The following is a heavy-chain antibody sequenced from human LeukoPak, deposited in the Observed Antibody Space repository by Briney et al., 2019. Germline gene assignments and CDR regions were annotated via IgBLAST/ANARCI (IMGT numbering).Heavy chain of an antibody. CDR3: ARGDYGGNSGDY. V-gene: IGHV1-2*02. CDR2: INPNSGGT. CDR1: GYTFTGYY. D-gene: IGHD4-23*01. J-gene: IGHJ4*02. Sequence: ASVKVSCKASGYTFTGYYMHWVRQAPGQWLEWMGWINPNSGGTNYAQKFQGRVTMTRDTSISTAYMELSSLRSEDTAVYYCARGDYGGNSGDYWGQGTLVTVSS.